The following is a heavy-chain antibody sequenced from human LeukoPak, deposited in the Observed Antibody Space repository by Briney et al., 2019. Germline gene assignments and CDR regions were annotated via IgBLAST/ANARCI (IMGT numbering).Heavy chain of an antibody. V-gene: IGHV3-30*02. CDR2: IRYDGSSS. J-gene: IGHJ4*02. D-gene: IGHD1-7*01. Sequence: PGGSLRLSCAASDFMFNTYGMHWVRQAPGKGLEWVAFIRYDGSSSYYGDPVRGRFTISRDNSKNTLYLEMNSLRPEDTALYYYAKDGNFRVPGEDWGQGTLVTVSS. CDR1: DFMFNTYG. CDR3: AKDGNFRVPGED.